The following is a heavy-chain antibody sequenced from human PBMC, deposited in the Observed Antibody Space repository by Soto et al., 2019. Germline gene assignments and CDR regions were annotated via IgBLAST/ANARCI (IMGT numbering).Heavy chain of an antibody. V-gene: IGHV3-30-3*01. D-gene: IGHD5-18*01. CDR1: GFTFSSYA. J-gene: IGHJ4*02. Sequence: ESGGGVVQPGRSLRLSCAASGFTFSSYAMHWVRQAPGKGLEWVAVISYDGSNKYYADSVKGRFTISRDNSKNTLYLQMNSLRAEDTAVYYCARAPDTEYYFDYWGQGTLVTVSS. CDR2: ISYDGSNK. CDR3: ARAPDTEYYFDY.